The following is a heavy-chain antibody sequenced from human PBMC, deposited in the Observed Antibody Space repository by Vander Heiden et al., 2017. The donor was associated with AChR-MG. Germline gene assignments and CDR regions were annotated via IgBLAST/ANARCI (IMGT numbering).Heavy chain of an antibody. Sequence: QVLLAQSGSEVKKPGASVMVSCKVSGYTVTDLSMHWVRQAPGKGLEWVAGFDPEENEKVDAQKFQGRVTITEDTSANTAFMELRSLRSEDTAVYFCATFVVGMHVLDYWGHRTPVPGSS. CDR2: FDPEENEK. CDR3: ATFVVGMHVLDY. CDR1: GYTVTDLS. V-gene: IGHV1-24*01. J-gene: IGHJ4*01. D-gene: IGHD2-21*01.